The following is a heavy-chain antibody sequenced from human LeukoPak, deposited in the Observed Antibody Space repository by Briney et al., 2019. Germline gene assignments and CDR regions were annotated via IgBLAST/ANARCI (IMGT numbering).Heavy chain of an antibody. D-gene: IGHD6-13*01. CDR1: GFTFSSYG. J-gene: IGHJ4*02. V-gene: IGHV3-30*03. CDR3: ARVYSSSWLRFDY. CDR2: VSYDGSNK. Sequence: GGSLRLSCAASGFTFSSYGMHWVRQAPGKGLEWVAVVSYDGSNKYYVDSVKGRFTISRDNAKNSLYLQMNSLRAEDTAVYYCARVYSSSWLRFDYWGQGTLVTVSS.